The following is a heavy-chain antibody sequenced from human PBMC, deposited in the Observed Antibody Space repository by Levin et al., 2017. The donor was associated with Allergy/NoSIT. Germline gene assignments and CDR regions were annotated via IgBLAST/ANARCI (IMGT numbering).Heavy chain of an antibody. Sequence: PGGSLRLSCAASGFTFDDYAMHWVRQAPGKGLEWVSGISWNSGSIGYADSVKGRFTISRDNAKNSLYLQMNNLRAEDTALYYCAKDRGGYDSGLMGWGQGTLVTVSS. V-gene: IGHV3-9*01. J-gene: IGHJ4*02. CDR2: ISWNSGSI. CDR3: AKDRGGYDSGLMG. CDR1: GFTFDDYA. D-gene: IGHD5-12*01.